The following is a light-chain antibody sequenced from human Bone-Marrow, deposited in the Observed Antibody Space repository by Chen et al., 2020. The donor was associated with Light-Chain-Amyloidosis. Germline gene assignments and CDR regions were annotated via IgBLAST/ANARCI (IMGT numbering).Light chain of an antibody. CDR2: SVS. CDR1: SGDVGTYNY. Sequence: QSALTQPASVSGSPGQSINISCTGTSGDVGTYNYVSWYQQHPGKAPKVMIYSVSNRPSGVSNRFSGAKSGNTASLTISGLQAEDEADYYCSSFTSSSSYVFGPGTKVTVL. CDR3: SSFTSSSSYV. V-gene: IGLV2-14*01. J-gene: IGLJ1*01.